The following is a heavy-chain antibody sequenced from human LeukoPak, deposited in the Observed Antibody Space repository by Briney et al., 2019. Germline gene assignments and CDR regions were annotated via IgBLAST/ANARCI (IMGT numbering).Heavy chain of an antibody. CDR1: GYTFTSYG. CDR2: IIPIFGTA. CDR3: ARDPDCRGDSCYSGNDY. J-gene: IGHJ4*02. D-gene: IGHD2-15*01. V-gene: IGHV1-69*13. Sequence: GASVKVSCKASGYTFTSYGISWVRQAPGQGLEWMGGIIPIFGTANYAQKFQGRVTITADESTSTAYMELSSLRSEDTAVYYCARDPDCRGDSCYSGNDYWGQGTLVTVSS.